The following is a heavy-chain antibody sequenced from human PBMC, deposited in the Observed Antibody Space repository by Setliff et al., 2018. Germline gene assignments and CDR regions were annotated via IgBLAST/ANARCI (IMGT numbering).Heavy chain of an antibody. CDR1: GGSISSGNYY. CDR2: IYYSGST. D-gene: IGHD2-21*02. V-gene: IGHV4-39*01. CDR3: ARHWDFCGGNCPHNSIDY. J-gene: IGHJ4*02. Sequence: SETLSLTCRVSGGSISSGNYYWGLIRQPPGKGLEWVATIYYSGSTYSNPSLKSRLIISVDAPDNQFSVKLSSVTAADTAVYYCARHWDFCGGNCPHNSIDYWGRGALVTVSS.